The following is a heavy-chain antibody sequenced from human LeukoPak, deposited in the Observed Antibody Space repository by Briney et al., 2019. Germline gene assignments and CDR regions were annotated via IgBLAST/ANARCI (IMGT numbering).Heavy chain of an antibody. J-gene: IGHJ3*02. CDR3: ARPIWSRKHTSGAFDI. Sequence: SQTLSLTCAVYAGSFSGYYWSWIRQPPGKGLEWIGEINHSGSTNYNPSLKSRVTISVDTSKNQFSLKLSSVTTADTAVYYCARPIWSRKHTSGAFDIWGQGTMVTVSS. CDR1: AGSFSGYY. V-gene: IGHV4-34*01. D-gene: IGHD3-10*01. CDR2: INHSGST.